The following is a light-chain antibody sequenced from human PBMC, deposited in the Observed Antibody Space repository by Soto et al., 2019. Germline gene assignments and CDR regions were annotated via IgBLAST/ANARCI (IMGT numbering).Light chain of an antibody. V-gene: IGLV2-11*01. CDR2: DVT. Sequence: QSALTQPPSVSGSHGQSVTIYCTRTSRDVGGYGYVSWYQQRPGKAPKLLIYDVTKRPSGVPDRFSGSKSGNTASLTISGLQAEDEADFYCCSYGGSFPYVFGTGTKVTVL. CDR3: CSYGGSFPYV. J-gene: IGLJ1*01. CDR1: SRDVGGYGY.